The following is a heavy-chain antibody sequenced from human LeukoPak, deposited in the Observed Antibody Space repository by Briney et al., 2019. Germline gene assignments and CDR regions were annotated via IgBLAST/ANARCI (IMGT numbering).Heavy chain of an antibody. Sequence: SETLSLTCTVSGGSISSYYWSWIRQPAGKGLEWIGRIYTSGSTNYNPSLKSRVTMSVDTSKNQFSLKLSSVTAADTAVYYCARSSTTSAYYYYYYYYMDVWGKGTTVTVSS. CDR2: IYTSGST. V-gene: IGHV4-4*07. D-gene: IGHD1-1*01. CDR3: ARSSTTSAYYYYYYYYMDV. CDR1: GGSISSYY. J-gene: IGHJ6*03.